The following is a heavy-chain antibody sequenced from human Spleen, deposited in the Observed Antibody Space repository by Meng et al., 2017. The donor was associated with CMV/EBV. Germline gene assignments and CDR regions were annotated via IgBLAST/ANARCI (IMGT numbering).Heavy chain of an antibody. J-gene: IGHJ4*02. CDR1: GFTFSTYG. D-gene: IGHD2-21*01. V-gene: IGHV3-30*02. CDR2: IRNDGSNK. CDR3: AGRDYYFDY. Sequence: GGSLRLSCAASGFTFSTYGMHWVRQAPGKGLEWVAFIRNDGSNKYYADSVKGRFTISRDNSKNTVYLQMNSLRAEDTAVYYCAGRDYYFDYWGQGTLVTVSS.